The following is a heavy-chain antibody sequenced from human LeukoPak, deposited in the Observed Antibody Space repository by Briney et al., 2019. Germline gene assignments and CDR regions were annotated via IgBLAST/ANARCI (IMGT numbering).Heavy chain of an antibody. D-gene: IGHD2-15*01. Sequence: PSETLSLTCAVYGESFSGYYWSWIRQPPGKGLEWIGEINHSGSTNYNPSLKSRVTISVDTSKNQFSLKLSSVTAADTAVYYCARGNVVYYYYYYGMDVWGQGTTVTVSS. CDR2: INHSGST. J-gene: IGHJ6*02. V-gene: IGHV4-34*01. CDR1: GESFSGYY. CDR3: ARGNVVYYYYYYGMDV.